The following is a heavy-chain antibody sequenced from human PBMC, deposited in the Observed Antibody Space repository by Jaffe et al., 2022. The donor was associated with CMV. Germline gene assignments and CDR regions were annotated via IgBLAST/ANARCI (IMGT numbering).Heavy chain of an antibody. Sequence: EVQLVESGGGLVQPGGSLRLSCAASGFTFSSYWMSWVRQAPGKGLEWVANIKQDGSEKYYVDSVKGRFTISRDNAKNSLYLQMNSLRAEDTAVYYCASFNDFWSGSVYYGMDVWGQGTTVTVSS. CDR1: GFTFSSYW. CDR2: IKQDGSEK. D-gene: IGHD3-3*01. V-gene: IGHV3-7*01. CDR3: ASFNDFWSGSVYYGMDV. J-gene: IGHJ6*02.